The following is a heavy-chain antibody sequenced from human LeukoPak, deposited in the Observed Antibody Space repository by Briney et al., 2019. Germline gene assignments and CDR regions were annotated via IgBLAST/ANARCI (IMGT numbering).Heavy chain of an antibody. CDR2: IYYSGST. CDR3: ARWSDGSGSPLNWFDP. Sequence: SETLSLTCTVSGGSISSHYWSWIRQPPGKGLEWIGYIYYSGSTNYNPSLKSRVTISVDTSKNQFSLKLSSVTAADTAVYYCARWSDGSGSPLNWFDPWGQGTLVTVSS. D-gene: IGHD3-10*01. J-gene: IGHJ5*02. CDR1: GGSISSHY. V-gene: IGHV4-59*11.